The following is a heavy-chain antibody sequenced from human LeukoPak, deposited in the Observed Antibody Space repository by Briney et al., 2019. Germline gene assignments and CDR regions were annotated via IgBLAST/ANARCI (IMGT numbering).Heavy chain of an antibody. D-gene: IGHD3-22*01. CDR2: IYYSGST. CDR1: GGSISSYY. V-gene: IGHV4-59*01. CDR3: ARAPYYYDSSGYGAFDI. Sequence: PSETLFLTCTVSGGSISSYYWSWIRQPPGKGLEWIGYIYYSGSTNYYPSLKSRVTISVDTSKNQFSLKLSSVTAADTAVYYCARAPYYYDSSGYGAFDIWGQGTMVTVSS. J-gene: IGHJ3*02.